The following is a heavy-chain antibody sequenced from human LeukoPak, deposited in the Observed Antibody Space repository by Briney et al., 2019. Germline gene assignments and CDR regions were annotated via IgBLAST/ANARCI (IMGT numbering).Heavy chain of an antibody. V-gene: IGHV3-64*01. CDR3: ARDWSGDFWSGYYSHYYYYMDV. J-gene: IGHJ6*03. D-gene: IGHD3-3*01. Sequence: GGSLRLSCAASGFTFSSYAMHWVRQAPGKGLEYVSAISSNGGSTYYANSVKGRFTISRDNSKNTLYLQMGSLRAEDMAVYYCARDWSGDFWSGYYSHYYYYMDVWGKGTTVTVS. CDR1: GFTFSSYA. CDR2: ISSNGGST.